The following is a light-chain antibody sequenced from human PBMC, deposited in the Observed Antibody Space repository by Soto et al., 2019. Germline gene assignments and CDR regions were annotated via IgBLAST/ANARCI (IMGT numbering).Light chain of an antibody. J-gene: IGLJ2*01. Sequence: QSALTQPASVSGSPGQSITISCIGTSSDVGDYNYVSWYQQHPGKAPKLIIYEVNNRPSGVSSRFSGSKSGNTASLTISGLQAEDEANYHCSSYTSTSTLLFGGGTKVTVL. CDR2: EVN. CDR1: SSDVGDYNY. CDR3: SSYTSTSTLL. V-gene: IGLV2-14*01.